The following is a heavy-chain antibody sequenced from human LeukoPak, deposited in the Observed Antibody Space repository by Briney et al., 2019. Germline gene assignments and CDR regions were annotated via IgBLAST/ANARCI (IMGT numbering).Heavy chain of an antibody. CDR3: VKTQTHFGDYRRDY. V-gene: IGHV3-23*01. CDR1: GFTFSSFA. D-gene: IGHD4-17*01. Sequence: PGGSLRLSCAASGFTFSSFAMSWVRQAPGKGLEWVSAISGSGGSTYFADSVKGRFTISRDNSKNTLYLQMHSLRAEDTAVYYCVKTQTHFGDYRRDYWGQGTLVTVSS. CDR2: ISGSGGST. J-gene: IGHJ4*02.